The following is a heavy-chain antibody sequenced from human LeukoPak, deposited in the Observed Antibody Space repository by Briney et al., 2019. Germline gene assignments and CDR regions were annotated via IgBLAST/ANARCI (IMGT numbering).Heavy chain of an antibody. CDR3: ASYLTSIPSGMDV. V-gene: IGHV3-21*01. CDR1: GFTFSSYT. D-gene: IGHD2/OR15-2a*01. CDR2: ISSGSTNI. Sequence: PGGSLRLSCAASGFTFSSYTINCVRQAPGKGLEWVSSISSGSTNIYYADSVKGRFTISRDNAKNSLYLQMNSLRAEDTAVYYCASYLTSIPSGMDVWGQGTTVTVSS. J-gene: IGHJ6*02.